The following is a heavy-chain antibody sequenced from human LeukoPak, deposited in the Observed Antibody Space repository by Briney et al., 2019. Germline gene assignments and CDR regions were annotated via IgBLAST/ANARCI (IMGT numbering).Heavy chain of an antibody. CDR3: AKDKTWDYYFDY. D-gene: IGHD1-26*01. CDR1: GFTFDDYG. Sequence: GGSLRLSCAASGFTFDDYGISWVRQAPGKGLEWISGVNWNGGSTGYADSVKGRFTISRDNSKNTLYLQMNSLRAEDTAVYYCAKDKTWDYYFDYWGQGTLVTVSS. V-gene: IGHV3-20*04. CDR2: VNWNGGST. J-gene: IGHJ4*02.